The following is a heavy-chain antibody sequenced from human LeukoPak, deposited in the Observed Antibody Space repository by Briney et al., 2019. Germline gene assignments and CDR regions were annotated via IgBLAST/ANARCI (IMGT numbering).Heavy chain of an antibody. CDR1: GFTFSGSA. CDR3: AKDHYSSGWYPTPFDY. D-gene: IGHD6-19*01. J-gene: IGHJ4*02. V-gene: IGHV3-23*01. CDR2: ISYSGANS. Sequence: GGSLRLSCAASGFTFSGSAMSWVRQAPGEGLEWVSLISYSGANSYYTDSVRGRLTISRDNSKNTLYLQMNSLRAEDTAVYYCAKDHYSSGWYPTPFDYWGQGTLVTVSS.